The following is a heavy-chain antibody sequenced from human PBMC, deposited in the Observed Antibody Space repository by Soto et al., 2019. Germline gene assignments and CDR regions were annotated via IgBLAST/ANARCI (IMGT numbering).Heavy chain of an antibody. CDR1: GGSISSGGYY. Sequence: QVQLQESGPGLVKPSQTLSLTCTVSGGSISSGGYYWSWIRQHPGKGLEWIGYIYYSGSTYYNPSLKSRVTISVDTAKNQCSLKLSSVTAADTAVYYCASGSIWGAPMDVWGQGTTVTVAS. J-gene: IGHJ6*02. D-gene: IGHD3-16*01. CDR3: ASGSIWGAPMDV. CDR2: IYYSGST. V-gene: IGHV4-31*03.